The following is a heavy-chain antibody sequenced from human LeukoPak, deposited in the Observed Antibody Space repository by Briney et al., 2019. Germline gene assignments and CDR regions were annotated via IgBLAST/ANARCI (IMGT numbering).Heavy chain of an antibody. CDR2: IYTSGST. Sequence: SETLSLTRTVSGGSISSYYWSWIRQPAGKGLEWIGRIYTSGSTNYNPSLKSRVTISVDTSKNQFSLKLSSVTAADTAVYYCARTLLYYYDSSGYQIWGQGTLVTVSS. V-gene: IGHV4-4*07. CDR3: ARTLLYYYDSSGYQI. J-gene: IGHJ4*02. CDR1: GGSISSYY. D-gene: IGHD3-22*01.